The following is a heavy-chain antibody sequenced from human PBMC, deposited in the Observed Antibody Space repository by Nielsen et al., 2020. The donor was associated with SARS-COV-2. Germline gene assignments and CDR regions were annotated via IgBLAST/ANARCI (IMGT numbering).Heavy chain of an antibody. V-gene: IGHV4-61*08. J-gene: IGHJ4*02. Sequence: SETLSLTCAVSGGSISSGGYSWNWIRQPPGKGLEWIAYNYNSAKTMYNSSLKSRVTMSVDTSKNQLSLRLTSVTAADTAVYYCARGRAPLRYWGQGILVTVSS. CDR3: ARGRAPLRY. CDR2: NYNSAKT. D-gene: IGHD2-15*01. CDR1: GGSISSGGYS.